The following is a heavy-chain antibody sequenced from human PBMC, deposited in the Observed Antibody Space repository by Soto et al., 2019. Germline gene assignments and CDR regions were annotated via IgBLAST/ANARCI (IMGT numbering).Heavy chain of an antibody. V-gene: IGHV3-30*18. CDR2: ISYDGSNK. J-gene: IGHJ4*02. CDR1: GFTFSSYG. D-gene: IGHD3-22*01. Sequence: GGSLRLSCAASGFTFSSYGMHWVRQAPGEGLEWVAVISYDGSNKYYADSVKGRFTISRDNSKNTLYLQMNSLRAEDTAVYYCAKDLYYYDSSGYLIYDYWGQGTLVTVSS. CDR3: AKDLYYYDSSGYLIYDY.